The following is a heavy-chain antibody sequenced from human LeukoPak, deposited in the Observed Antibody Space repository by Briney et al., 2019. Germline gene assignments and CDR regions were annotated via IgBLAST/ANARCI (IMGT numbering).Heavy chain of an antibody. V-gene: IGHV3-30-3*01. CDR2: ISYDGSNK. J-gene: IGHJ4*02. D-gene: IGHD6-25*01. Sequence: PGGSLRLSCAASGFTFSSYAMHWVRQAPGKGLEWVAVISYDGSNKYYADSVKGRFTISRDNAKNSLYLQMNSLRDEDTAVYYCARAGYPYWGQGTLVTVSS. CDR1: GFTFSSYA. CDR3: ARAGYPY.